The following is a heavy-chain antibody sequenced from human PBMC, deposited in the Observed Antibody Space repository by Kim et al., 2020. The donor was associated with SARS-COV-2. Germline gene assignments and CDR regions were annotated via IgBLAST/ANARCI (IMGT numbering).Heavy chain of an antibody. Sequence: GDKHDSTSLKTRLTISKDTSKNQVVLTMTNMDPVDTATYYCARGRYYYDFWGQGTLVTVSS. CDR3: ARGRYYYDF. V-gene: IGHV2-70*19. J-gene: IGHJ4*02. CDR2: GDK.